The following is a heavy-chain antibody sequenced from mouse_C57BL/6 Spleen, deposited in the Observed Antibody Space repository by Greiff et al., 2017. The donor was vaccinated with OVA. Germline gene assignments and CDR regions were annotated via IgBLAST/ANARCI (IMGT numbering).Heavy chain of an antibody. V-gene: IGHV1-31*01. CDR3: AWGDHDFDY. J-gene: IGHJ2*01. Sequence: VQLQESGPELVKPGASVKISCKASGYSFTGYYMHWVKQSPGNILDWIGYIDPYNGGSSYNQKFKGKATLTVDKSSSTAYMELRSLTSEDSAVYYCAWGDHDFDYWGQGTTLTVSS. CDR1: GYSFTGYY. CDR2: IDPYNGGS. D-gene: IGHD3-3*01.